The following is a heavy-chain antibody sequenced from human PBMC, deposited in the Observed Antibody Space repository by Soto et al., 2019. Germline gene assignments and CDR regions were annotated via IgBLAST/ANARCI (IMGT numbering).Heavy chain of an antibody. J-gene: IGHJ4*02. V-gene: IGHV3-48*02. CDR1: GFTFSTYW. D-gene: IGHD5-12*01. CDR2: TTRSHSAI. Sequence: HPGGSLRLSCAASGFTFSTYWMSWVRKAPGRGLEWISSTTRSHSAIYYAHSVKRRFTLSRDNAKHSLFLQMNSLRDEDRAVYYCATEGPNGYIPHYIETWGQGVPVTVSS. CDR3: ATEGPNGYIPHYIET.